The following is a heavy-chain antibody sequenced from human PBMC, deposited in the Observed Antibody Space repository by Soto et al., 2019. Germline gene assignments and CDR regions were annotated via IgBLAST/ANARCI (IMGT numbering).Heavy chain of an antibody. V-gene: IGHV5-51*01. CDR2: IYPSDSET. CDR3: ARRTGGGAFDI. D-gene: IGHD1-1*01. Sequence: GDSLTVWCMGSGYFFSSNWLAWVRRMPGKGLEWMGIIYPSDSETRYSPSFQGQVTISADKSINTAYLQWSSLKASDTAMYYCARRTGGGAFDIWGQGTMVTVS. J-gene: IGHJ3*02. CDR1: GYFFSSNW.